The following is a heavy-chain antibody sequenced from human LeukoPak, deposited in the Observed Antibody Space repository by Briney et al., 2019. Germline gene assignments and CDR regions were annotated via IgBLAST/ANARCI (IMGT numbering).Heavy chain of an antibody. CDR3: ARDGDNGYNPPDWGFDY. CDR1: GFTFSSYW. D-gene: IGHD5-24*01. J-gene: IGHJ4*02. V-gene: IGHV3-7*01. CDR2: IKQDGSEK. Sequence: GGSLRLSCAASGFTFSSYWMSWVRQAPGKGLEWVANIKQDGSEKYYVDSVKGRFTISRDNAKNSLYLQMNSLRAEDTAVYYCARDGDNGYNPPDWGFDYWGQGTLVTVSS.